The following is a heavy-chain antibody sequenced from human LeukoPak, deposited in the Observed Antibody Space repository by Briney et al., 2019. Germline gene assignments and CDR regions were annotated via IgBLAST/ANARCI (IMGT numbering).Heavy chain of an antibody. Sequence: ASVKVSCKASGYTFTGYYMHWVRQAPGQGLEWMGWISAYNGNTNYAQKLQGRVTMTTDTSTSTAYMELRSLRSDDTAVYYCARGGPYNWNYARLAFDIWGQGTMVTVSS. V-gene: IGHV1-18*04. J-gene: IGHJ3*02. CDR2: ISAYNGNT. CDR1: GYTFTGYY. CDR3: ARGGPYNWNYARLAFDI. D-gene: IGHD1-7*01.